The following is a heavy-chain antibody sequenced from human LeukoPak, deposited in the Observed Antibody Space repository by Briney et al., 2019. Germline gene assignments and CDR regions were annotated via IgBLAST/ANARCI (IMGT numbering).Heavy chain of an antibody. J-gene: IGHJ3*02. D-gene: IGHD3-10*01. Sequence: SETLSLTCTVSGVSITTYYWSWIRQPPGKGLEWIGYIYYSGSTNYNPSLKSRVTISVDTSKNQFSLKLSSVTAADTAVYYCARAHYYGSGSYSDAFDIWGQGTMVTVSS. CDR3: ARAHYYGSGSYSDAFDI. CDR1: GVSITTYY. CDR2: IYYSGST. V-gene: IGHV4-59*01.